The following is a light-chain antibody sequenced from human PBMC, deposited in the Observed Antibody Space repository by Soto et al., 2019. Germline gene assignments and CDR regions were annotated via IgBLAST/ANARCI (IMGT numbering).Light chain of an antibody. V-gene: IGKV3-20*01. CDR3: QQYGSSPPRT. CDR2: GAS. CDR1: QSVSNDF. J-gene: IGKJ1*01. Sequence: EIVLTQAPGILSLSPGERATLSCRASQSVSNDFLAWYQQKPGQAPRLLIYGASTRATDVPDRFSGSGSGADFNLTISRLEPEDFAVYYCQQYGSSPPRTFGQGTKVDIK.